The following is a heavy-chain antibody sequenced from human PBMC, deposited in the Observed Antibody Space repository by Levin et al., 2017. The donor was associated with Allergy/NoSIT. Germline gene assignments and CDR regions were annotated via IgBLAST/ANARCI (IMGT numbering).Heavy chain of an antibody. CDR1: GGSMDSYF. J-gene: IGHJ6*02. V-gene: IGHV4-59*01. CDR3: ARDASLGPGYYYYAMDV. Sequence: ASETLSLTCTVSGGSMDSYFWSWIRQPPGKGLEWIGHMYNGGNTNYNSSLKSRVTISVDMSKNQFSLNLKSVTAADTAVYYCARDASLGPGYYYYAMDVWGQGTTVTVSS. CDR2: MYNGGNT.